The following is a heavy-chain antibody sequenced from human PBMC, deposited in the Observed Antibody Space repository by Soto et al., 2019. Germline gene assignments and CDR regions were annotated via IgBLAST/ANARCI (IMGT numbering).Heavy chain of an antibody. CDR2: IGPESGAT. D-gene: IGHD1-26*01. Sequence: ASVKVSCKASGYTFTGHYIHWVREAPEQGPEWMGEIGPESGATRYAQKFQGRVTMTRDTSITTVYMELKNLSPDDTAVYYCGRGRSGQIVVFYWGQGTPVTVSS. CDR1: GYTFTGHY. V-gene: IGHV1-2*02. CDR3: GRGRSGQIVVFY. J-gene: IGHJ4*02.